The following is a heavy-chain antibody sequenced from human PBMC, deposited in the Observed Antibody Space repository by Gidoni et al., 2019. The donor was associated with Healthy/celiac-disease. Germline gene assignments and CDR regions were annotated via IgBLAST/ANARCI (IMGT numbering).Heavy chain of an antibody. CDR3: ARHLNYYDSSGYYYPNLFDY. J-gene: IGHJ4*02. CDR2: IDPSDSYT. D-gene: IGHD3-22*01. V-gene: IGHV5-10-1*01. Sequence: EVQLVQSGAEVKTPGESLRISCKGSGYSFTSSWISWVRQMPGKGLEWMGRIDPSDSYTNYSPSFQGHVTISADKSISTAYLQWSSLKASDTAMYYCARHLNYYDSSGYYYPNLFDYWGQGTLVTVSS. CDR1: GYSFTSSW.